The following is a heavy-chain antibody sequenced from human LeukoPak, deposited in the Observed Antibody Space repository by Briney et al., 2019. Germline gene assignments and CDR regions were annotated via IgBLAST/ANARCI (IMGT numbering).Heavy chain of an antibody. J-gene: IGHJ3*02. V-gene: IGHV3-23*01. Sequence: GGSLRLSCAASGFTFSSYGMSWVRQAPGKGLEWVSAISGSGGSTYYADSVKGRFTISRDNSKNTLYLQMNSLRAEDTAVYYCAKDLRPSKNYDFWSGPTVYAFGIWGQGTMVTVSS. CDR2: ISGSGGST. D-gene: IGHD3-3*01. CDR3: AKDLRPSKNYDFWSGPTVYAFGI. CDR1: GFTFSSYG.